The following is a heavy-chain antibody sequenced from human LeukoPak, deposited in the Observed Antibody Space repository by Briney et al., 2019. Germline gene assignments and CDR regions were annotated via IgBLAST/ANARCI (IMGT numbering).Heavy chain of an antibody. Sequence: GGSLRLSCAASGLTVSSNYMSWVRQAPGKGLEWVSVIYSGGSTYYADSVKGRFTISRDNSKNTLYLQMNSLRAEDTAVYYCARGPPSSYYYYYGMDVWGQGTTVTVSS. J-gene: IGHJ6*02. V-gene: IGHV3-53*01. CDR3: ARGPPSSYYYYYGMDV. CDR2: IYSGGST. CDR1: GLTVSSNY.